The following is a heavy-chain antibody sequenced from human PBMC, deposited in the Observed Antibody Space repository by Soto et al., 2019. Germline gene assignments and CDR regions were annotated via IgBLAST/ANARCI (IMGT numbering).Heavy chain of an antibody. CDR1: GYTFTSYG. Sequence: ASVKVSCNASGYTFTSYGISLVRQAPGQGLEWMGWISAYNGNTNYAQKLQGRVTMTTDTSTSTAYMELRSLRSDDTAVYYCARDSTLSYYFDYWGQGTLVTVSS. CDR3: ARDSTLSYYFDY. CDR2: ISAYNGNT. D-gene: IGHD6-6*01. J-gene: IGHJ4*02. V-gene: IGHV1-18*01.